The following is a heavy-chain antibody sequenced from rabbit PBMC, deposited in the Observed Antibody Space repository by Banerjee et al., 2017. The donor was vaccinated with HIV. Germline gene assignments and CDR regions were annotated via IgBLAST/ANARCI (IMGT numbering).Heavy chain of an antibody. CDR1: GFSFSSSYY. D-gene: IGHD8-1*01. V-gene: IGHV1S40*01. CDR2: IYGGSSGIT. CDR3: VRETETYAGYAGYSYYFNL. J-gene: IGHJ4*01. Sequence: QSLEESGGDLVQPEGSLTLTCTASGFSFSSSYYMCWVRQAPGKGLEWIACIYGGSSGITYYASWAKGRFTISKTSSTTVTLQMTSLTAADTATYFCVRETETYAGYAGYSYYFNLWGQGTLVTVS.